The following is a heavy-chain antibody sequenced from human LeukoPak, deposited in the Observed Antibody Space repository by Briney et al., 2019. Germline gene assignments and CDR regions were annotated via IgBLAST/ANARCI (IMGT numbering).Heavy chain of an antibody. Sequence: ASVKVSCKASGYTFTGYYMHWVRQAPGQGLEGMGWINPNSGGTNYAQKFQGRVTMTRDTSISTAYMELSRLRSEDTAVYYCATEVMSYSYGFRFDFWGQGTLVTVSS. V-gene: IGHV1-2*02. CDR1: GYTFTGYY. CDR2: INPNSGGT. CDR3: ATEVMSYSYGFRFDF. D-gene: IGHD5-18*01. J-gene: IGHJ4*02.